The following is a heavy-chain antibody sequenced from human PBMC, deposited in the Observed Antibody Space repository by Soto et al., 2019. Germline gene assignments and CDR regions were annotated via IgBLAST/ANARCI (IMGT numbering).Heavy chain of an antibody. J-gene: IGHJ4*02. D-gene: IGHD6-19*01. Sequence: EVQLLESGGGLVQPGGSLRLSCAASGVTFSTYAMSWVRQAPGKGLEWVSAISRSGGSTYYADSVKGRFTVSRDNPEKMLYLQMNSLRAEDTAVYLCAKGSASTYYFDSWGQGTLVTVSS. CDR3: AKGSASTYYFDS. CDR1: GVTFSTYA. V-gene: IGHV3-23*01. CDR2: ISRSGGST.